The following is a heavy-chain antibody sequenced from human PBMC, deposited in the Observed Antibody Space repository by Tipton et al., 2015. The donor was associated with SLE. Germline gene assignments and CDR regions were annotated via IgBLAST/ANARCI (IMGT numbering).Heavy chain of an antibody. CDR1: GFTFSSYA. V-gene: IGHV3-23*01. CDR2: ISAGGGNI. J-gene: IGHJ4*02. CDR3: AKDRYEAAAGTHDY. D-gene: IGHD6-13*01. Sequence: SLRLSCVASGFTFSSYAMSWVRQALGKGLEWVSSISAGGGNIYYADSVKGRFTISRDNSKNTLDLQMNTLRAEDTALYYCAKDRYEAAAGTHDYWGQGILVTVSS.